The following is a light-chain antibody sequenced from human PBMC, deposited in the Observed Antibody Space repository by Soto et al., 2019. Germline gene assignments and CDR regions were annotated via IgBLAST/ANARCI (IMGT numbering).Light chain of an antibody. CDR2: DVS. CDR1: SSDVGGYNY. J-gene: IGLJ1*01. Sequence: QSVLTQPRSVSGSPGQSVTISCTGTSSDVGGYNYVSWYQQNPGKAPKLMIHDVSKRPSGVPDRFSGSKSGNTASLTISGLQAEDEAGYYCCSYAGSYTYVFGTGTKLTVL. V-gene: IGLV2-11*01. CDR3: CSYAGSYTYV.